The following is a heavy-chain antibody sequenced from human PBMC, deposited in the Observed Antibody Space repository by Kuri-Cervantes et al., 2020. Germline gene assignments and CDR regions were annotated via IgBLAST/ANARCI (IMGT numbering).Heavy chain of an antibody. J-gene: IGHJ4*02. D-gene: IGHD6-19*01. CDR3: ARDGYSSGWYGGGFDY. CDR1: GFTFSSCS. Sequence: GESLKISCGASGFTFSSCSMNWVRQAPGKGLEWVSFISSSSSYIYYADSVKGRFTISRDNAKNSLYLQMNSLRAEDTAVYYCARDGYSSGWYGGGFDYWGQGTLVTVSS. CDR2: ISSSSSYI. V-gene: IGHV3-21*01.